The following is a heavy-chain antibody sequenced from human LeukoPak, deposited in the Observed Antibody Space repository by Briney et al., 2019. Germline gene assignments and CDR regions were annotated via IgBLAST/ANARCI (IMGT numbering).Heavy chain of an antibody. J-gene: IGHJ6*03. D-gene: IGHD6-19*01. Sequence: RPGGSLRLSCAASGFSSSSYAMSWVRQAPGKGLEWVSAISGSGGSTYYADSVKGRFTISRDNSKNTLYLQLNSLRAEDTAVYYCAKLGSVAATLPEDYYMDVWGKGTTVTVSS. V-gene: IGHV3-23*01. CDR3: AKLGSVAATLPEDYYMDV. CDR2: ISGSGGST. CDR1: GFSSSSYA.